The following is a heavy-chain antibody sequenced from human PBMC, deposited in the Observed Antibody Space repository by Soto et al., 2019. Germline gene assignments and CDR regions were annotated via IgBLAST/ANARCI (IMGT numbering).Heavy chain of an antibody. Sequence: EVQLVESGGGLVKPGGSLRLSCAASGFNVNNAWMNWVRLAPGKRLEWVARIKSKDDGGTTDYAAPVKGRFAISRDDSRNTLYLQMNSLKTEDTAVYYCTTNANPAFSVNYPPGFDYWGQGILVTVSS. V-gene: IGHV3-15*07. D-gene: IGHD1-7*01. CDR1: GFNVNNAW. CDR3: TTNANPAFSVNYPPGFDY. J-gene: IGHJ4*02. CDR2: IKSKDDGGTT.